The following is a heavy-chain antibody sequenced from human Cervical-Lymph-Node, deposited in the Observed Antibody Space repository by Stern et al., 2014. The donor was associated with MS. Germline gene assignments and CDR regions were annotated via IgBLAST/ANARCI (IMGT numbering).Heavy chain of an antibody. V-gene: IGHV4-4*02. CDR3: ARRDVDVVTTVFDH. Sequence: VQLQESGPGLVKPSETLSLTCAVSGGSIYSSTWWSWVRQSPGKGLEWIGEIYHSGSTKYNPSLKSRVTISVDKSKNQFSLNLTSVTAADTAVYYCARRDVDVVTTVFDHWGQGTLVTVSP. CDR2: IYHSGST. D-gene: IGHD5-12*01. CDR1: GGSIYSSTW. J-gene: IGHJ4*02.